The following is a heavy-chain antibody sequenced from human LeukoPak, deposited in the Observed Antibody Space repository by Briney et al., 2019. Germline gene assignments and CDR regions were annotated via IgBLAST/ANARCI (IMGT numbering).Heavy chain of an antibody. V-gene: IGHV4-39*01. J-gene: IGHJ5*02. CDR3: ARVPRYVGFDP. Sequence: SETLSLTCTVSGGSISSSSYYWGWIRQPPGKGLEWIGSIYYSGSTYYNPSLKSRVTISVDTSKNQFSLKLSSVTAADTAVYYCARVPRYVGFDPWGQEPWSPSPQ. D-gene: IGHD1-26*01. CDR2: IYYSGST. CDR1: GGSISSSSYY.